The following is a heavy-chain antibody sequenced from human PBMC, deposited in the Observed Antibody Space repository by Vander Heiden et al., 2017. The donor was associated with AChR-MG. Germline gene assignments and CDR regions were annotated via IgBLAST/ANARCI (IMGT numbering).Heavy chain of an antibody. CDR2: MSGSGGST. V-gene: IGHV3-23*01. CDR1: GFPFSSYA. J-gene: IGHJ3*02. Sequence: EVQLLESGGGLVQPGGSLRLSCVASGFPFSSYAMSWVRQAPGKGLEWVPAMSGSGGSTYYADSVKGRFTISRDNSKNTLYLQMNSLRAEDTAVYYCTKDPVMATYAFDIWGQGTMVTVSS. CDR3: TKDPVMATYAFDI. D-gene: IGHD5-12*01.